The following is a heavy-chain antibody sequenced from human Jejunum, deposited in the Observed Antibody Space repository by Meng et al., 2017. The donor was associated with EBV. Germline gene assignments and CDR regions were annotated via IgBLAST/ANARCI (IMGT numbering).Heavy chain of an antibody. V-gene: IGHV4-39*07. CDR2: IYHIGST. Sequence: LQESGPGLGKPSETLSLTCTVSGCSISGSTYYWGWIRQPPGKGLEWIGNIYHIGSTYYNPSLKSRVTISVDRSKNQFSLKLTSVTAADTAVYYCARGGPDFGDYVPFDYWGQGTLVTVSS. D-gene: IGHD4-17*01. CDR3: ARGGPDFGDYVPFDY. CDR1: GCSISGSTYY. J-gene: IGHJ4*02.